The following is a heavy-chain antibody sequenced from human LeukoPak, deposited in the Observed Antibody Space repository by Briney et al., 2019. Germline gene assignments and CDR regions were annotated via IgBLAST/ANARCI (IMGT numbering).Heavy chain of an antibody. J-gene: IGHJ6*02. CDR2: TYYRSKWYN. V-gene: IGHV6-1*01. Sequence: SQTLSLNCAISGDSVSSNSAAWNWIRQSPSRGLEWLGRTYYRSKWYNDYAVSVKSRITINPDTSKNQFSLQLNSVTPEDTAVYYCARDAGYSSGWSAWGYYYYYGMDVWGQGTTVTVSS. D-gene: IGHD6-19*01. CDR1: GDSVSSNSAA. CDR3: ARDAGYSSGWSAWGYYYYYGMDV.